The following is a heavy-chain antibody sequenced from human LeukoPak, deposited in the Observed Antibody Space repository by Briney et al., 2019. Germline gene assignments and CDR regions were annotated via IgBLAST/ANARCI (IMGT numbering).Heavy chain of an antibody. J-gene: IGHJ6*03. D-gene: IGHD3-10*01. Sequence: GGSLRLSCAASGFTFSSYAMSWVRQAPGKGLEWVSAISGTGVTTYYGDSVKGRFTISRDNSKNTLYLQMNSPRAEDTAVYYCARTMVRGVMGPRYMDVWGKGTTVTVSS. V-gene: IGHV3-23*01. CDR3: ARTMVRGVMGPRYMDV. CDR2: ISGTGVTT. CDR1: GFTFSSYA.